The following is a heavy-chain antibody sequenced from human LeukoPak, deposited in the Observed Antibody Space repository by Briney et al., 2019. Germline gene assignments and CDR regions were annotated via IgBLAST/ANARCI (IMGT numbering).Heavy chain of an antibody. CDR1: GGSISSYY. J-gene: IGHJ4*02. CDR2: IYYSGST. Sequence: SETLSLTCTVSGGSISSYYWSWIRQPPGKGLEWIGYIYYSGSTNYNPSLKSRVTISVDTSKNQFSLKLSSVTAADTAVYYCARVSGLGFDYWGQGTLVTVSS. CDR3: ARVSGLGFDY. V-gene: IGHV4-59*08. D-gene: IGHD3-16*01.